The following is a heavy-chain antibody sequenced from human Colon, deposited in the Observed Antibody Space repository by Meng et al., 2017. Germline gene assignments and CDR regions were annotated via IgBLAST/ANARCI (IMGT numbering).Heavy chain of an antibody. CDR2: AST. CDR3: ARDHMGSLDY. V-gene: IGHV4-61*08. Sequence: QGQLQGSGPGLVRPSVTLSLICSVSGGSVSSAGYQWSWIRQPPGKGLEWIGYASTNYNPSLKSRVTISVDTSKNQFSLRLTSVTAADTAVYYCARDHMGSLDYWGQGILVTVSS. J-gene: IGHJ4*02. CDR1: GGSVSSAGYQ. D-gene: IGHD1-26*01.